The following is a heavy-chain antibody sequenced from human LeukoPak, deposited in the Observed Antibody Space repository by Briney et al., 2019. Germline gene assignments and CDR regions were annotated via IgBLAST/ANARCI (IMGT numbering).Heavy chain of an antibody. CDR1: GFTFSSYG. D-gene: IGHD6-13*01. CDR3: VKHKTAAVYYFDY. CDR2: ISGSGGTT. Sequence: GGSLRLSCAASGFTFSSYGMSWVRQAPGKGLEWVSTISGSGGTTYYTDSVRGRFTISRDNSNNTLFLQMNSLRAEDTAVYYCVKHKTAAVYYFDYWGQGTLVTVSS. J-gene: IGHJ4*02. V-gene: IGHV3-23*01.